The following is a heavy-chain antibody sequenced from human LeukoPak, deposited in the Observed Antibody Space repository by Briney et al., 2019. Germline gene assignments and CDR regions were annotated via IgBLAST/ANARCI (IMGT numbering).Heavy chain of an antibody. CDR1: GFTFSSYS. J-gene: IGHJ4*02. V-gene: IGHV3-21*06. D-gene: IGHD3-22*01. CDR3: ARGGNYYDSSGYYGSLDY. Sequence: GGSLRLSCAASGFTFSSYSMNWVRQAPGKGLEWVSSISSSTYIYYADSVQGRFTISRDIAKNSLYLQMNSLRAEDTAVYYCARGGNYYDSSGYYGSLDYWGQETLVTVSS. CDR2: ISSSTYI.